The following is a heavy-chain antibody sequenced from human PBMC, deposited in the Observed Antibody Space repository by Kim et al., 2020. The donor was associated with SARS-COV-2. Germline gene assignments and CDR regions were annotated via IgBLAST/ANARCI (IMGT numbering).Heavy chain of an antibody. CDR1: GFTFSSYA. D-gene: IGHD3-22*01. CDR2: ISGSGGST. CDR3: AKGLGPHYYDSSGYYLY. V-gene: IGHV3-23*01. Sequence: GGSLRLSCAASGFTFSSYAMSWVRQAPGKGLEWVSAISGSGGSTYYADSVKGRFTISRDNSKNTLYLQMNSLRAEDTAVYYCAKGLGPHYYDSSGYYLYWGQGTLVTVSS. J-gene: IGHJ4*02.